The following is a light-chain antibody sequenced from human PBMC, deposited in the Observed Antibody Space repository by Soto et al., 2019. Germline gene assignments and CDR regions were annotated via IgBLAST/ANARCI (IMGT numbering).Light chain of an antibody. Sequence: DIQMTQSPSTLSGSVGDRVTITCRASQTISSWLAWYQQKPGKAPKLLLYDVSSLESGVPSRFSGSGSGTEFILTINGLQPDDFATYYCQHYNSYSEVFGQGTKVDIK. V-gene: IGKV1-5*01. CDR1: QTISSW. CDR3: QHYNSYSEV. CDR2: DVS. J-gene: IGKJ1*01.